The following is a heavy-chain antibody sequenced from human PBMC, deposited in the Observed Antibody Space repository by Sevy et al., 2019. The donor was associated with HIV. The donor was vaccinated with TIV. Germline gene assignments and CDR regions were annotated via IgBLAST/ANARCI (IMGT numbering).Heavy chain of an antibody. D-gene: IGHD3-16*01. CDR3: ARDGGNYFDY. CDR1: GFTFTSYS. CDR2: ISSYSYI. V-gene: IGHV3-21*01. Sequence: GGALRLSCEASGFTFTSYSMNWVRQAPGKGLEWVSFISSYSYISYADSVKGRFTVSRDNAKNSLYLQMSSLRAEDIAVYYCARDGGNYFDYWGQGTLVTVSS. J-gene: IGHJ4*02.